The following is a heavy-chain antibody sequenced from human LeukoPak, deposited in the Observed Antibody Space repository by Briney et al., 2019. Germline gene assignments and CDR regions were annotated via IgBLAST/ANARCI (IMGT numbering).Heavy chain of an antibody. J-gene: IGHJ4*02. CDR1: GFTFSSYS. CDR2: NSWNSGSI. V-gene: IGHV3-9*01. D-gene: IGHD6-19*01. Sequence: GGSLRLSCAASGFTFSSYSMNWVRQPPGKGLEWVSGNSWNSGSIDYADSVKGRFTISRDNAKNSLYLQMNSLRVEDTAFYYCAKDNRRHYTSGPNPDSLHWGQGALVTVSS. CDR3: AKDNRRHYTSGPNPDSLH.